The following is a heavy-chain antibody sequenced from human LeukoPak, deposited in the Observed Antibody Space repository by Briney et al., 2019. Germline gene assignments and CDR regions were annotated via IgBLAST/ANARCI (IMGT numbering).Heavy chain of an antibody. J-gene: IGHJ6*04. V-gene: IGHV3-21*01. Sequence: GGSLRLSCAASGFTFSSYSMNWVRQAPEKGLEWVSSISSSSSYIYYADSVKGRFTISRDNAKNSLYLQMNSLRAEDTAVYYCARGGLGIGYYYYGMDVWGKGTTVTVSS. CDR3: ARGGLGIGYYYYGMDV. D-gene: IGHD7-27*01. CDR1: GFTFSSYS. CDR2: ISSSSSYI.